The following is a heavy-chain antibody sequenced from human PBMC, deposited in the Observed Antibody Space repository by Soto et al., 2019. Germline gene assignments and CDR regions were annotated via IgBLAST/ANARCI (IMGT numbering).Heavy chain of an antibody. Sequence: SEPLNHTSRVTGGSISTVDAYWTWKPQPPGKCLEWIGSIYHTGSTYYSKSLRSRLTMSVDTSKSQFSLRLSSVTAADTAVYYCARATGTVRSRNCDYWGQGTLVTVGS. V-gene: IGHV4-31*03. CDR1: GGSISTVDAY. J-gene: IGHJ4*02. CDR2: IYHTGST. D-gene: IGHD1-1*01. CDR3: ARATGTVRSRNCDY.